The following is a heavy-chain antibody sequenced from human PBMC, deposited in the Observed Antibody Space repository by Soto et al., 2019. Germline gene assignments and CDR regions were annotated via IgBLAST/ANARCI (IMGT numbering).Heavy chain of an antibody. D-gene: IGHD2-15*01. CDR3: ATFSVERLRPGQSLDS. CDR1: VFPFRSNS. CDR2: ISGSAGTT. Sequence: GGSLGLCCSASVFPFRSNSMKWVRPDPGKGLEWVSGISGSAGTTNYADSVQGRFTISRDNSKNTLYLQMNSLRAEDTAIYHCATFSVERLRPGQSLDSCGQGTLVTVSS. V-gene: IGHV3-23*01. J-gene: IGHJ4*02.